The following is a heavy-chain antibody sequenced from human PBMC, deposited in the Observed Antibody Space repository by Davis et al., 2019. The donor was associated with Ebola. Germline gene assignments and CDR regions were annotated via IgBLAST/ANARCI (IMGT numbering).Heavy chain of an antibody. CDR2: INWNGGSS. CDR3: ARVNALTGYSHFDS. D-gene: IGHD3-22*01. V-gene: IGHV3-20*04. J-gene: IGHJ5*01. Sequence: GGSLRLSCAASGFTFDDYAMAWVRQPPGKGLEWVSGINWNGGSSGYTDSVKGRFTISRDNAKNSLYLQMNSLRAEDTAFYYCARVNALTGYSHFDSWGQGTLVTVSS. CDR1: GFTFDDYA.